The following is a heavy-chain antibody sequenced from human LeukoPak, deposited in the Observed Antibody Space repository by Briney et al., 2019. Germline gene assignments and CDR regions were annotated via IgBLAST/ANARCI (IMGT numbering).Heavy chain of an antibody. V-gene: IGHV4-34*01. CDR2: INHSGST. CDR3: ARRRDIIARHDY. CDR1: GGSFSGYY. Sequence: PSETLSLTCAVYGGSFSGYYWSWIRQPPGKGLEWIGEINHSGSTNYNPSLKSRVTISVDTSKNQFSLKLSSVTAADTAVYYCARRRDIIARHDYWGQGTLVTFSS. J-gene: IGHJ4*02. D-gene: IGHD6-13*01.